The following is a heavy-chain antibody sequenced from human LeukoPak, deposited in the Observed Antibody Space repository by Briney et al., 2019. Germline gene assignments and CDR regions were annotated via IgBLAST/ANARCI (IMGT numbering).Heavy chain of an antibody. CDR2: INPNTGGT. J-gene: IGHJ4*02. CDR1: GYTFSGYY. Sequence: ASVKVSCKASGYTFSGYYIHWVRQAPGQGLEWMGWINPNTGGTNFAQNFQGRVTMTTVTSISTAYMELSRLRSDDAAVYYCARVVDILTGHDTALDYWGQGTLVTVSS. CDR3: ARVVDILTGHDTALDY. V-gene: IGHV1-2*02. D-gene: IGHD3-9*01.